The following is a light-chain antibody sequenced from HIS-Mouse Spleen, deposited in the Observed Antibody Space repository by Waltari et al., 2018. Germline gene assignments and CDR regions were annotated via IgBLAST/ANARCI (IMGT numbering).Light chain of an antibody. CDR1: TRDVGGYNY. Sequence: QSALTQPASVSGSPGQSLTISCTCTTRDVGGYNYVSWYQQHPGKAPKLMIYDVSNRPSGVSNRFSGYKSGNTASLTISGLQAEDEADYYCSSYTSSSTPVFGGGTKLTVL. V-gene: IGLV2-14*03. CDR2: DVS. CDR3: SSYTSSSTPV. J-gene: IGLJ3*02.